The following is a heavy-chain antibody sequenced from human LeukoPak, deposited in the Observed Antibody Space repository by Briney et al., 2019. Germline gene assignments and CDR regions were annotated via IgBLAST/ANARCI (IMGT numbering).Heavy chain of an antibody. CDR2: IYPGDSDT. V-gene: IGHV5-51*01. CDR1: GYSFTSYW. CDR3: ARRRPDCSGGSCYTNWFDP. J-gene: IGHJ5*02. Sequence: GESLKISCKGSGYSFTSYWIGWVRQMPGKGLEWMGIIYPGDSDTRYSPSFQGQVTISADKSISTAYLQWSSLEASDTAMYYCARRRPDCSGGSCYTNWFDPWGQGTLVTVSS. D-gene: IGHD2-15*01.